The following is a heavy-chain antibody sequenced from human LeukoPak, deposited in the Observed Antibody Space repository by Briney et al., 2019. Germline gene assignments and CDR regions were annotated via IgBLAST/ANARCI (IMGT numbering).Heavy chain of an antibody. CDR2: IESKTDGGTT. CDR1: GCTFSNAW. J-gene: IGHJ4*02. D-gene: IGHD1-26*01. CDR3: TTPRGSVSWELSVDFDY. V-gene: IGHV3-15*04. Sequence: PGGSLRLSCAVSGCTFSNAWMSWVRQAPGKGLEWVGRIESKTDGGTTDYAAPVKGRFTISRDDSKNTPYLQMNSLKTEDTAVYYCTTPRGSVSWELSVDFDYWGQGTLVIVSS.